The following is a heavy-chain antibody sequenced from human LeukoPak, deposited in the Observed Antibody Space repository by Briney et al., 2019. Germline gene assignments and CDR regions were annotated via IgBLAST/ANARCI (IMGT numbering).Heavy chain of an antibody. CDR2: ISAYNGST. J-gene: IGHJ4*02. CDR3: ARSSLGSGWYRFDY. D-gene: IGHD6-19*01. CDR1: GYTFTSYG. V-gene: IGHV1-18*01. Sequence: ASVKVSCTASGYTFTSYGISWVRQAPGQGLEWMGWISAYNGSTNYAQKLQGRVTMTTDTSTSTAYMELRSLRSDDTAVYYCARSSLGSGWYRFDYWGQGTLVTVSS.